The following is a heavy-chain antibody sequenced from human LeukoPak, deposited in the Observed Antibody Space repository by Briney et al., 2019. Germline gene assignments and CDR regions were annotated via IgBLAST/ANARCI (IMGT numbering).Heavy chain of an antibody. J-gene: IGHJ6*02. V-gene: IGHV1-46*01. CDR2: INPSGGST. CDR3: AADPDYGDYIGYYGMDV. CDR1: GYTFTSYY. Sequence: RASVKVSCKASGYTFTSYYMHWVRQAPGQGLEWMGIINPSGGSTSYAQKFQGRVTMTRDTSTSTVYMELSSLRSEDTAVYYCAADPDYGDYIGYYGMDVWGQGTTVTVSS. D-gene: IGHD4-17*01.